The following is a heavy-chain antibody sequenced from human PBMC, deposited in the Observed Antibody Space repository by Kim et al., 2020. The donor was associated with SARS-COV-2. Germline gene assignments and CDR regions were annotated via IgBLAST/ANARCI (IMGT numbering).Heavy chain of an antibody. CDR2: I. J-gene: IGHJ4*02. CDR3: AREENYFFDD. V-gene: IGHV3-21*01. D-gene: IGHD1-7*01. Sequence: IDYADSVKGRFTITRDNAKNSLYLQMNSLRAEDTAVYYCAREENYFFDDWGQGTLVTVSS.